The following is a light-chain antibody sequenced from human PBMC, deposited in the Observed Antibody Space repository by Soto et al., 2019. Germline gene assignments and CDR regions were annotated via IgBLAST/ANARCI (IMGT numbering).Light chain of an antibody. Sequence: VLTQPPSVSGAPGQRVTISCTGSSSNIGAGYDVHWYQQLPGTAPKLLIYGNSNRPSGVPDRFSGSKSGTSASLAITGLQAEDEADYYCQSYDSSLSAPYVFGTGTQLTVL. CDR3: QSYDSSLSAPYV. CDR2: GNS. CDR1: SSNIGAGYD. J-gene: IGLJ1*01. V-gene: IGLV1-40*01.